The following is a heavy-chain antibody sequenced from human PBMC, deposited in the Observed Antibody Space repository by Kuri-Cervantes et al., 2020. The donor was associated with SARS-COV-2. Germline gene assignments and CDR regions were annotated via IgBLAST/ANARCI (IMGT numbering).Heavy chain of an antibody. CDR2: IYYSGST. Sequence: SETLSLTCTVSGGSISSYYWSWIRQPPGKGLEWIGYIYYSGSTIYHPSLMSRATISVGTSKNQFSLKLSSVTAADTAVYYCASAGYGGNGDYFYYWGQGTLVTVSS. CDR1: GGSISSYY. J-gene: IGHJ4*02. D-gene: IGHD4-23*01. V-gene: IGHV4-59*01. CDR3: ASAGYGGNGDYFYY.